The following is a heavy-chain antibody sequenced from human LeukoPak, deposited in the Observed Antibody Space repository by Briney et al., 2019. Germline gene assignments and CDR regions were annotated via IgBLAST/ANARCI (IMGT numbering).Heavy chain of an antibody. V-gene: IGHV3-9*01. D-gene: IGHD6-13*01. CDR2: ISWNSGSI. CDR3: AKGQQQLVGWFDP. CDR1: GFTFDDYT. J-gene: IGHJ5*02. Sequence: SLRLSCAASGFTFDDYTMHWVRQAPGKGLEWVSGISWNSGSIGYADSVKGRFTISRDNAKNSLYLQMNSLRAEDTALYYCAKGQQQLVGWFDPWGQGTLVTVSS.